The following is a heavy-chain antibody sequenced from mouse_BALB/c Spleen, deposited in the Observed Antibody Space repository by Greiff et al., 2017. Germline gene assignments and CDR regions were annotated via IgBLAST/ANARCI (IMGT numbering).Heavy chain of an antibody. J-gene: IGHJ4*01. Sequence: DVKLQESGPGLVKPSQSLSLTCSVTGYSITSGYYWNWIRQFPGNKLEWMGYISYDGSNNYNPSLKNRISITRDTSKNQFFLKLNSVTTEDTATYYCATSDAANAMDYWGQGTSVTVSS. V-gene: IGHV3-6*02. CDR1: GYSITSGYY. CDR2: ISYDGSN. CDR3: ATSDAANAMDY.